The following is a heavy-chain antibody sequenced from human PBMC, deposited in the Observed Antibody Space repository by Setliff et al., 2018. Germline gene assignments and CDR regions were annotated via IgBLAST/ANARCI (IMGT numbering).Heavy chain of an antibody. Sequence: PSETLSLTCTVSGGSISSSSYQWGWVRQTPGEGLEWIGGIYYSGTAYYNPSLKSRVTISVDTSKNQFSLKLSPVSAADTAVYYCARARSGDYSDSTGYLDYWGQGTLVTVSS. D-gene: IGHD3-22*01. CDR1: GGSISSSSYQ. J-gene: IGHJ4*02. V-gene: IGHV4-39*01. CDR2: IYYSGTA. CDR3: ARARSGDYSDSTGYLDY.